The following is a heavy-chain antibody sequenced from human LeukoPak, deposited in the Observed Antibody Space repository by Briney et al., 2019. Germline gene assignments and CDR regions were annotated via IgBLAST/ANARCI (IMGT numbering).Heavy chain of an antibody. Sequence: PGGSVRLSYAASGFTFSSYAMHWVRQAAGKGLAWVACISFDGSNKYYADSVKGRFTISRDHSKNTLYLQMNSLRAEDTAVYYCARDPSSSSWYHPYDYWGQGTLVTVSS. V-gene: IGHV3-30*04. CDR1: GFTFSSYA. J-gene: IGHJ4*02. D-gene: IGHD6-13*01. CDR2: ISFDGSNK. CDR3: ARDPSSSSWYHPYDY.